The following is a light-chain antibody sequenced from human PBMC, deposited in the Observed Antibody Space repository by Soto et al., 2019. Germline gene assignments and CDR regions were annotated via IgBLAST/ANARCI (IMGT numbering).Light chain of an antibody. CDR2: DAS. CDR1: QSISSW. Sequence: DIQMTQYPSTLSASVGDRVTITCRASQSISSWLAWYQQKPGKAPKLLIYDASSLESGVPSRFSGSGSGTEFTLTISSLQPDDFATYYCHQYSSYSWTFGQGTKVDIK. CDR3: HQYSSYSWT. V-gene: IGKV1-5*01. J-gene: IGKJ1*01.